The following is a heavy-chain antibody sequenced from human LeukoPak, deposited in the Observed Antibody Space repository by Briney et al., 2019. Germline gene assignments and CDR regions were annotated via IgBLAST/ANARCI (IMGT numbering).Heavy chain of an antibody. Sequence: GSLRLSCAASGFTFSSYSMNWVRQAPGKGLEWVSSISSSSSYIYYADSVKGRFTISRDNAKNSLYLQMNSLRAEDTAVYYCARGAVVPYCSSTSCRAYYFDYWGQGTLVTVSS. CDR1: GFTFSSYS. J-gene: IGHJ4*02. CDR3: ARGAVVPYCSSTSCRAYYFDY. V-gene: IGHV3-21*01. CDR2: ISSSSSYI. D-gene: IGHD2-2*01.